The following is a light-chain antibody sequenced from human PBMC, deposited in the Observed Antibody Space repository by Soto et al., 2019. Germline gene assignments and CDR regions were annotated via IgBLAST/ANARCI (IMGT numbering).Light chain of an antibody. J-gene: IGKJ1*01. CDR2: GAS. V-gene: IGKV3-20*01. Sequence: EIVLTQSPGTLSLSPGERATLSCRASQSVSSSFLAWYQQKPGQAPRLLIYGASNRATGIPDRFSGSGSGTDFTLTLSRLEPEDFAVYYCQQYVTSPWAFGQGPKV. CDR1: QSVSSSF. CDR3: QQYVTSPWA.